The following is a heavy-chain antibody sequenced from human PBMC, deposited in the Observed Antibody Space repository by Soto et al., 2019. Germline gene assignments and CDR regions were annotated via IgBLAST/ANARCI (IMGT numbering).Heavy chain of an antibody. Sequence: QVQLVESGGGVVQPGRSLRLSCAASGFIFSSYGMHWVRQAPGKGLEWVAIISYDGSNQYYADSVKGRFTISRDNSKNTLYLQMNSLRTEDTAVYFCAKESWARGSMMNWGQGTLVTVSS. CDR1: GFIFSSYG. J-gene: IGHJ4*02. V-gene: IGHV3-30*18. CDR2: ISYDGSNQ. D-gene: IGHD3-16*01. CDR3: AKESWARGSMMN.